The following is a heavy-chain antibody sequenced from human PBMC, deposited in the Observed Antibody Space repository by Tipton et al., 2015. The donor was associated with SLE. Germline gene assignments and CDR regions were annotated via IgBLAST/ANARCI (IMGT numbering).Heavy chain of an antibody. CDR3: ARTYNYAGFDY. CDR1: GYTFNSYG. V-gene: IGHV1-18*01. J-gene: IGHJ4*02. CDR2: ISAYNGNT. Sequence: QLVQSGAEVKKPGASVKVSCKASGYTFNSYGVSWVRQAPGQGLEWMGWISAYNGNTNYAQNLQGRVTMTTDTSTNTAYMELRSLTSDDTAIYYCARTYNYAGFDYWGQGTLVTVSS. D-gene: IGHD1-1*01.